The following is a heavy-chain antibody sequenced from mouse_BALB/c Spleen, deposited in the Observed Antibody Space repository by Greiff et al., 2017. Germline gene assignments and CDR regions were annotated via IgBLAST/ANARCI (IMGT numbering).Heavy chain of an antibody. Sequence: QVQLKQPGAELVKPGASVKLSCKASGYTFTSYWMHWVKQRPGQGLEWIGEINPSNGRTNYNEKFKSKATLTVDKSSSTAYMQLSSLTSEDSAVYYCARRYYGSSYDYWGQGTTLTVSS. CDR1: GYTFTSYW. V-gene: IGHV1S81*02. D-gene: IGHD1-1*01. J-gene: IGHJ2*01. CDR2: INPSNGRT. CDR3: ARRYYGSSYDY.